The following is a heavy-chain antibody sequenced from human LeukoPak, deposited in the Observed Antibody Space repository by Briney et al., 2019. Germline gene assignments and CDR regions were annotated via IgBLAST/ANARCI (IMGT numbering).Heavy chain of an antibody. V-gene: IGHV4-59*01. Sequence: SETLSLTCTVSGGSISSYYWSWIRQPPGKGLEWIGYIYYSGSTNYNPSLKSRVTISVDTSKNQFSLKLNSVTAADTAVYYCARGPYYYGSGSYSFDYWGQGTLVTVSS. CDR1: GGSISSYY. CDR2: IYYSGST. CDR3: ARGPYYYGSGSYSFDY. D-gene: IGHD3-10*01. J-gene: IGHJ4*02.